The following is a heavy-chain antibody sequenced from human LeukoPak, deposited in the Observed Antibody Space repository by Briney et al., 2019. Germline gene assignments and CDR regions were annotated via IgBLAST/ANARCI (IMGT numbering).Heavy chain of an antibody. CDR2: IYTSGST. D-gene: IGHD3-10*01. V-gene: IGHV4-4*07. J-gene: IGHJ5*02. CDR1: GGSISSYY. Sequence: SETLSLTCTVSGGSISSYYWSWIRQPAGKGLEWIGRIYTSGSTNYNPSLKSRVTMSVDTSKNQFSLKLSSVTAADTTVYYCARDLPPPVLLWFGAGFDPWGQGTLVTVSS. CDR3: ARDLPPPVLLWFGAGFDP.